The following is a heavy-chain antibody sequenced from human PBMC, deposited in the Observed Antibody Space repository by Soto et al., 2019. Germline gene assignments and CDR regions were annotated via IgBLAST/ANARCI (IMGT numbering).Heavy chain of an antibody. Sequence: EVQLVESGGGLVQPGGSLRLSCAASGFTFSNVWMNWVRQAPGKGLEWVGRIKSKTDGGTTDYAAPVKGSFTISRDDSKITLYLQMHSLKTEHTAGYYCTPLALKYSSGWYEFSDWGQGTLVTVSS. D-gene: IGHD6-19*01. CDR3: TPLALKYSSGWYEFSD. CDR2: IKSKTDGGTT. J-gene: IGHJ4*02. CDR1: GFTFSNVW. V-gene: IGHV3-15*07.